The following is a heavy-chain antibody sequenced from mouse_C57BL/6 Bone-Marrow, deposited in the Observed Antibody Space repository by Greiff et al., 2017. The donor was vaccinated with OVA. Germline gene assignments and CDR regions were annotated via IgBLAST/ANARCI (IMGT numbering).Heavy chain of an antibody. CDR1: GYTLTSYW. J-gene: IGHJ4*01. CDR2: IDPSDSYT. V-gene: IGHV1-50*01. Sequence: QVQLQQPGAELVKPGASVKLSCKASGYTLTSYWMQWVKQRPGQGLEWIGEIDPSDSYTNYNQKFKGKATLTVDTSSSTAYMQLSSLTSEDSAVYYCASPLLLRYYAMDYWGQGTSVTVSS. D-gene: IGHD1-1*01. CDR3: ASPLLLRYYAMDY.